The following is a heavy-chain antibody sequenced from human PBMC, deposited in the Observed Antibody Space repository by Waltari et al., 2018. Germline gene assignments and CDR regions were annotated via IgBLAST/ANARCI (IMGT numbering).Heavy chain of an antibody. J-gene: IGHJ4*02. CDR1: GFPFSSYS. D-gene: IGHD1-1*01. CDR3: ARDLNDAVSGPAY. CDR2: ISSNGGST. Sequence: EVQLVESGGGLVQPGGSLRLSCAASGFPFSSYSMHWFRQAPGKGLEYVSAISSNGGSTYYANSVKGRFTISRDNSKNTLYLQMGSLRAEDMAVYYCARDLNDAVSGPAYWGQGTLVTVSS. V-gene: IGHV3-64*01.